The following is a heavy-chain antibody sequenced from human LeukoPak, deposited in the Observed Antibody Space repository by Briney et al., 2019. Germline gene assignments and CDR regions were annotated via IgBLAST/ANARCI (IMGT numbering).Heavy chain of an antibody. Sequence: GGSLRLSCAASGFTFSSYAMSWVRQAPGKGLEWVSAISGSGGSTYYANSVKGRFTISRDNSKNTLYLQMNSLRAEDTAVYYCAGNYGPYYFDYWGQGTLVTVSS. D-gene: IGHD3-10*01. CDR3: AGNYGPYYFDY. V-gene: IGHV3-23*01. CDR1: GFTFSSYA. CDR2: ISGSGGST. J-gene: IGHJ4*02.